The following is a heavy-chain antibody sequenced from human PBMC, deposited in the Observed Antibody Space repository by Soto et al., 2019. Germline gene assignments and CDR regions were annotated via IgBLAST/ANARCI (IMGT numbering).Heavy chain of an antibody. Sequence: GGSLRLSCAASGFTFGSYAMSWVRQAAGRGLEWVSGISGAGGTTHYADSVKGRFTVSRDNSKNTLYLQMNSLKAEDTAVYYCPKADQVGYYGAGSPNGMDVWGQGTTVTVSS. D-gene: IGHD3-10*01. J-gene: IGHJ6*02. CDR2: ISGAGGTT. CDR3: PKADQVGYYGAGSPNGMDV. CDR1: GFTFGSYA. V-gene: IGHV3-23*01.